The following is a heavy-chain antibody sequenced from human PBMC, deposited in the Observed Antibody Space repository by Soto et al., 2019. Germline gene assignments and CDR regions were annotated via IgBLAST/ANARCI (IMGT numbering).Heavy chain of an antibody. CDR3: ARAQATGFGYYYYGMDV. CDR1: GYSFTSYW. Sequence: GESLKISCKGSGYSFTSYWIGWVRQMPGKGLEWMGIIYPGDSDTRYSPSFQGQVTISADKSISTAYLQWSSLKASDTAMYYCARAQATGFGYYYYGMDVWGQGTTVTVSS. V-gene: IGHV5-51*01. D-gene: IGHD3-10*01. CDR2: IYPGDSDT. J-gene: IGHJ6*02.